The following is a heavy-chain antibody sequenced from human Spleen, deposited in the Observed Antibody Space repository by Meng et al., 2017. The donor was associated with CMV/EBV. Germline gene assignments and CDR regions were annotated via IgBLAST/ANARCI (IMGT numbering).Heavy chain of an antibody. J-gene: IGHJ4*02. D-gene: IGHD5-12*01. CDR1: GYTFTSYD. V-gene: IGHV7-4-1*02. Sequence: CKASGYTFTSYDLTWVRQAPGQGLDWMGWINTNTGNPTYAQGFTGRFVFSLDTSVTTAYLQISGLKAEDTAVYYCARVQYSAYDYFAYWGQGTLVTVSS. CDR2: INTNTGNP. CDR3: ARVQYSAYDYFAY.